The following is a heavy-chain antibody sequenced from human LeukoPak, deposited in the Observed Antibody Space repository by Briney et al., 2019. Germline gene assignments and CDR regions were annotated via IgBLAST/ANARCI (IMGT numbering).Heavy chain of an antibody. CDR3: ARGCGGDCYATNFDY. J-gene: IGHJ4*02. Sequence: ASVKVSCKASGYTFTSYYMHWVRQAPGQGLEWMGIISSSGGSTSYAQKFQGRVTMTRDTSTSTVYMELSSLRSEDTAVYYCARGCGGDCYATNFDYWGQGTLVTVSS. CDR2: ISSSGGST. CDR1: GYTFTSYY. V-gene: IGHV1-46*01. D-gene: IGHD2-21*02.